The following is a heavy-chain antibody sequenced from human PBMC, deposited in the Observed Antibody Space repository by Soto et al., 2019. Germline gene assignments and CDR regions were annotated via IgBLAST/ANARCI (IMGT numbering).Heavy chain of an antibody. V-gene: IGHV4-59*08. CDR3: GYYDFSSGSK. Sequence: SETLSLTCTVSGVSIISFYWSWMLQPPGKGLEWIGYIYYSGNTNYNPSLNSRVTMSVDTSENQFSLRLTSVTAADTAMYYCGYYDFSSGSKWGQGTLVTVSS. D-gene: IGHD3-3*01. CDR2: IYYSGNT. J-gene: IGHJ4*02. CDR1: GVSIISFY.